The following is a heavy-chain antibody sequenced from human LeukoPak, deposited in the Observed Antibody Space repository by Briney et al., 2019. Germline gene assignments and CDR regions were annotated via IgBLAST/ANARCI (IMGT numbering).Heavy chain of an antibody. J-gene: IGHJ4*02. CDR1: GFTFSSYS. V-gene: IGHV3-21*01. D-gene: IGHD3-22*01. CDR3: AREQVVASGLDY. Sequence: PGGSLRLSCAASGFTFSSYSMNWVRQAPGKGLEWVSSISSSSSYIYYADSVKGRFTISRDNAKNSLYLQMNSLRAEDTAVYYCAREQVVASGLDYWGQGTLVTVSS. CDR2: ISSSSSYI.